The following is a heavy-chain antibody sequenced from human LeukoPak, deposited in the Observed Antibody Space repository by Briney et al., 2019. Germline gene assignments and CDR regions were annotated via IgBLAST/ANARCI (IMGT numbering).Heavy chain of an antibody. CDR3: AHIVVVPAAMFGAFDI. Sequence: YYSGSTYYNPSLKSRVTISVDTSKNQFSLKLSSVTAADTAVYYCAHIVVVPAAMFGAFDIWGQGTMVTVSS. V-gene: IGHV4-39*01. D-gene: IGHD2-2*01. J-gene: IGHJ3*02. CDR2: YYSGST.